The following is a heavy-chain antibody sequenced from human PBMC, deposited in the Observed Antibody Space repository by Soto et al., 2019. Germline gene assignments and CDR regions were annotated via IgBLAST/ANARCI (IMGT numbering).Heavy chain of an antibody. CDR3: TTGELPKDAFDI. CDR1: GFTFSNAW. V-gene: IGHV3-15*07. J-gene: IGHJ3*02. Sequence: EVQLVESGGGLVKPGGSLRLSCAASGFTFSNAWMNWVRQAPGKGLEWVGRIKSKTDGGTTNYDAPVKGRFTISRDDSKNTLYLQMNRLKTEDTAVYYCTTGELPKDAFDIWGQGTMVTVSS. D-gene: IGHD3-10*01. CDR2: IKSKTDGGTT.